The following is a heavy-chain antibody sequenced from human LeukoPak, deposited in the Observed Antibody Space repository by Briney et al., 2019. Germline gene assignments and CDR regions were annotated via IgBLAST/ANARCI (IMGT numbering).Heavy chain of an antibody. J-gene: IGHJ4*02. V-gene: IGHV4-39*07. CDR1: GGSISSSSYY. D-gene: IGHD5-24*01. CDR2: IYYSGST. CDR3: AGTEMATMSR. Sequence: SETLSLTCTVSGGSISSSSYYWGWIRQPPGKGLEWIGSIYYSGSTYYNPSLKSRVTISVDTSKNQFSLKLSSVTAADTAVYYCAGTEMATMSRWGQGTLVTVSS.